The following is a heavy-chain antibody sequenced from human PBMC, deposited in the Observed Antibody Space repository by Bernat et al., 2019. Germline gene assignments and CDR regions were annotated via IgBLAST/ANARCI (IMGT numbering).Heavy chain of an antibody. CDR2: FRKKANGFTT. J-gene: IGHJ4*02. D-gene: IGHD1-26*01. CDR1: GFTFSDHY. CDR3: ARVVGQGFFDH. Sequence: EVQLVESGGGLVQPGGSLRVSCAASGFTFSDHYMDWGRQAPGQGLEWVGRFRKKANGFTTEYAASVRGRFTISRDDSENSLYLQMNSLKIEDTAVYYCARVVGQGFFDHWGQGTLVTVSS. V-gene: IGHV3-72*01.